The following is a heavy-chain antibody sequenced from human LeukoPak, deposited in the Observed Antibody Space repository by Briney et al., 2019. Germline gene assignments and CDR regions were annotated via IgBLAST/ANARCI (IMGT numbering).Heavy chain of an antibody. V-gene: IGHV1-8*03. CDR2: MNPNSGNT. D-gene: IGHD1-26*01. CDR1: GYTFTTYD. CDR3: ATVVEGIVGATTYDY. J-gene: IGHJ4*02. Sequence: ASVKVSCKTSGYTFTTYDINWVRQATGQGLQWMGWMNPNSGNTGYAQKFQGRVTITRNTSISTAYMELSSLRSEDTAVYYCATVVEGIVGATTYDYWGQGTLVTVSS.